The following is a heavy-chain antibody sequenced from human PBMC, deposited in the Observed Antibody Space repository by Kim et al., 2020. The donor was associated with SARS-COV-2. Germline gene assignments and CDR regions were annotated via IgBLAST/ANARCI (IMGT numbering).Heavy chain of an antibody. D-gene: IGHD3-3*01. Sequence: SETLSLTCAVYGGSFSGYYWSWIRQPPGKGLEWIGEINHSGSTNYNPSLKSRVTISVDTSKNQFSLKLSSVTAADTAVYYCARGSSRLRFLEWFAYALDYWGQGTLVTVSS. CDR2: INHSGST. J-gene: IGHJ4*02. CDR1: GGSFSGYY. CDR3: ARGSSRLRFLEWFAYALDY. V-gene: IGHV4-34*01.